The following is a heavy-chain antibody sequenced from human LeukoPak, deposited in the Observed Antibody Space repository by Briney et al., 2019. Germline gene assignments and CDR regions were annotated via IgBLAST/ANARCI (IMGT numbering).Heavy chain of an antibody. CDR1: GFTFSSYA. CDR2: ISSNGGST. V-gene: IGHV3-64*01. Sequence: GGSLRLSCAASGFTFSSYAMHWVRQAPGKGLEYVSAISSNGGSTYYANSVKGRFTISRDNSKNTLYLQMGSLRAEDMGVYYCARTIAVAGSYYYYYGMDVWGQGTTVTVSS. CDR3: ARTIAVAGSYYYYYGMDV. D-gene: IGHD6-19*01. J-gene: IGHJ6*02.